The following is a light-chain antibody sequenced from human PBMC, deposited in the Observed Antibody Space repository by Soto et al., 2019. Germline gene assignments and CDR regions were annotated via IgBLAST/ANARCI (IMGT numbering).Light chain of an antibody. V-gene: IGLV2-14*01. Sequence: QSVLXQXASVSGSPGQSXTISCTGTSSDVGGYNYVSWYQQHPGKAPNLMIYDVSNRPSGVSNRFSGSKSGNTASLTISGLQAEDEADYYCSSYTSSSTLVVFGGGTQLTVL. CDR3: SSYTSSSTLVV. CDR2: DVS. CDR1: SSDVGGYNY. J-gene: IGLJ2*01.